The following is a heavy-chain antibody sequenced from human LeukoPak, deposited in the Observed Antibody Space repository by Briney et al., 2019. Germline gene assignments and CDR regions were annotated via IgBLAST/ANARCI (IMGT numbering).Heavy chain of an antibody. V-gene: IGHV1-2*04. D-gene: IGHD5-12*01. Sequence: ASVTVSCKASGYTFTGYYMHWVRQAPGQGLEWMGWINPNSGGTNYAQKFQGWVTMTRDTSISTAYMELSRLRSDDTAVYYCARDGQWLRLAYYFDYWGQGTLVTVSS. J-gene: IGHJ4*02. CDR1: GYTFTGYY. CDR2: INPNSGGT. CDR3: ARDGQWLRLAYYFDY.